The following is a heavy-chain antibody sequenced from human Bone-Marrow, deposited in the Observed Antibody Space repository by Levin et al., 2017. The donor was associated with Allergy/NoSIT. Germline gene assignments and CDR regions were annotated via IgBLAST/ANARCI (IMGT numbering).Heavy chain of an antibody. V-gene: IGHV4-30-4*01. D-gene: IGHD5-24*01. Sequence: SETLSLTCSVSGGSVSSPDFYWNWIRQPPGKGLEWIGYIYNSGNTNYNPSLRSRVIISGDTSKNQFSLQLTSVTAADTAVYYCARVPHEYNYGRSVDSWGQGTQVTVSS. CDR1: GGSVSSPDFY. J-gene: IGHJ4*02. CDR3: ARVPHEYNYGRSVDS. CDR2: IYNSGNT.